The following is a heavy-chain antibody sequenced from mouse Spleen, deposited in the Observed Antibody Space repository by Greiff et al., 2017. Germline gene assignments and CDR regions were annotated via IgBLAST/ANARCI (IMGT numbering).Heavy chain of an antibody. CDR3: ASRYFDY. V-gene: IGHV5-17*01. Sequence: EVKLMESGGGLVKPGGSLKLSCAASGFTFSDYGMHWVRQAPEKGLEWVAYISSGSSTIYYADTVKGRFTISRDNAKNTLFLQMTSLRSEDTAMYYCASRYFDYWGQGTTLTVSS. CDR1: GFTFSDYG. J-gene: IGHJ2*01. CDR2: ISSGSSTI.